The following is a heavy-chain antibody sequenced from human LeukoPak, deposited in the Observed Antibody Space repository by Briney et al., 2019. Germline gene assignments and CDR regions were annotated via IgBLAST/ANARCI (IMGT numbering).Heavy chain of an antibody. V-gene: IGHV6-1*01. CDR2: TYYRSVWYY. D-gene: IGHD6-19*01. Sequence: SQTRSLTCAISGDSVSSINGAWNWIRQSPSRGLEWLGRTYYRSVWYYDYALSVQGRISIKPDTSKNQYSLQLSSVTPEDTAVYYCARDEGNTGWYTFDYWGQGTLVTVSS. CDR1: GDSVSSINGA. CDR3: ARDEGNTGWYTFDY. J-gene: IGHJ4*02.